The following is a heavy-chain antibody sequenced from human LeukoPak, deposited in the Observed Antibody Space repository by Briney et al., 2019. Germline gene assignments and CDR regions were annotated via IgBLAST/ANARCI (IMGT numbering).Heavy chain of an antibody. D-gene: IGHD6-13*01. J-gene: IGHJ4*02. V-gene: IGHV3-23*01. CDR1: GFTFSSYS. Sequence: GGSLRLSCAASGFTFSSYSMNWVRQAPGKGLEWVSAISGSGGSTYYADSVKGRFTISRDNSKNTLYLQINSLRAEDTAVYYCARLAPSIAAAGRRSNEIDYWGQGTLVTVSS. CDR3: ARLAPSIAAAGRRSNEIDY. CDR2: ISGSGGST.